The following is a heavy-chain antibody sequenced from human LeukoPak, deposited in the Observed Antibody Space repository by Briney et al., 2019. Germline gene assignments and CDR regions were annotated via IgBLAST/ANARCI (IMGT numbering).Heavy chain of an antibody. J-gene: IGHJ4*02. Sequence: SETLSLTCTVSGGSISSSSYYWGWIRQPPGKGLEWIGSIYYSGSTYYNPSLKSRVTISVDTSKNQFSLKLSSVTAADTAVYYCARAPYYDFWSGYFTLYYFDYWGQGTLVTVSS. CDR1: GGSISSSSYY. CDR2: IYYSGST. CDR3: ARAPYYDFWSGYFTLYYFDY. V-gene: IGHV4-39*01. D-gene: IGHD3-3*01.